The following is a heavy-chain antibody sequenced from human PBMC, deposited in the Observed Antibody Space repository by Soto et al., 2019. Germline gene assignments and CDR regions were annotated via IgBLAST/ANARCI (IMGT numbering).Heavy chain of an antibody. CDR1: GGSISSGGYY. Sequence: QVQLQESGPGLVKPSQTLSLTCTVSGGSISSGGYYWTWIRQHPGKGLEWIGYIYYSGSTYYSPSHKSRVTISLDTSKHQFSLKQSSGTAADTAVYYCARSAFPWGQGTLVTVSS. CDR2: IYYSGST. J-gene: IGHJ5*02. V-gene: IGHV4-31*03. CDR3: ARSAFP.